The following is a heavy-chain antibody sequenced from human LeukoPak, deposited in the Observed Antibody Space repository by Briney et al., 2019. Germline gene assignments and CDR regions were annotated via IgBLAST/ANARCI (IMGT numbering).Heavy chain of an antibody. J-gene: IGHJ4*02. D-gene: IGHD3-16*02. Sequence: PGGSLRLSCAASGFTFSNYAMSWVRQAPGKGLEWVSHISGSGGRTYYEDSVKGRFTISRDNSKNTLYLQMNSLRAENTAVYYCAKDGYDYVWGSYRYSDYWGQGTLVTVSS. CDR1: GFTFSNYA. CDR2: ISGSGGRT. V-gene: IGHV3-23*01. CDR3: AKDGYDYVWGSYRYSDY.